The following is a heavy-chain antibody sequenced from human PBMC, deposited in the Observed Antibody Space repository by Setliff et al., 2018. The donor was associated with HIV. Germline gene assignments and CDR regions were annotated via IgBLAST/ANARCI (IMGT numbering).Heavy chain of an antibody. D-gene: IGHD4-17*01. J-gene: IGHJ4*02. Sequence: PSETLSLTCTVSGGSASNSRYYWAWIRQPPGKGLEWIGSIYHSGSTYYNPSLKGRVTISVDTSKNQFSLKLNSVTAADTAVYYCARYSTLTTNFDYWGQGTLVTVSS. CDR3: ARYSTLTTNFDY. V-gene: IGHV4-39*07. CDR2: IYHSGST. CDR1: GGSASNSRYY.